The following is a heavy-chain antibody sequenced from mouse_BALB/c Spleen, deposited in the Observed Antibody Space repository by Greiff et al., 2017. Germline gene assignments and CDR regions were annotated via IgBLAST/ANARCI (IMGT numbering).Heavy chain of an antibody. D-gene: IGHD1-1*01. Sequence: EVMLVESGGGLVKPGGSLKLSCAASGFTFSSYAMSWVRQSPEKRLEWVAEISSGGSYTYYPDTVPGRFTISRDNAKNTLYLEMSSLRSEDTAMYYCARDYYGSSFAYWGQGTLVTVSA. CDR2: ISSGGSYT. CDR1: GFTFSSYA. CDR3: ARDYYGSSFAY. V-gene: IGHV5-9-4*01. J-gene: IGHJ3*01.